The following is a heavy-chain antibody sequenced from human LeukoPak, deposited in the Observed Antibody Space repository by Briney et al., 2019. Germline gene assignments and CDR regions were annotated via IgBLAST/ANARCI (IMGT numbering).Heavy chain of an antibody. CDR1: GNYW. CDR2: INSDGSWT. Sequence: GGSLRLSCAASGNYWMHWVRQAPGKGLVWVSHINSDGSWTSYADSVRGRFTISKDNAKNTVYLQMNSLRAEDTAVYYCVSFYETYWGRGTLVTVSS. J-gene: IGHJ4*02. D-gene: IGHD2/OR15-2a*01. CDR3: VSFYETY. V-gene: IGHV3-74*01.